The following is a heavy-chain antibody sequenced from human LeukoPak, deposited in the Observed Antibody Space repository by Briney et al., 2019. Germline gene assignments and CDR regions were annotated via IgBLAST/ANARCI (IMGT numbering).Heavy chain of an antibody. Sequence: GGSLRLSCAASGFTFSSYSMNWVRQAPGKGLEWVSSISSSCSYIYYADSVKGRFTISRDNAKNSLYLQMNSLRAEDTAVYYCARATLTTVGNYYYYYGMDVWGQGTTVTASS. CDR2: ISSSCSYI. CDR1: GFTFSSYS. V-gene: IGHV3-21*01. J-gene: IGHJ6*02. CDR3: ARATLTTVGNYYYYYGMDV. D-gene: IGHD4-23*01.